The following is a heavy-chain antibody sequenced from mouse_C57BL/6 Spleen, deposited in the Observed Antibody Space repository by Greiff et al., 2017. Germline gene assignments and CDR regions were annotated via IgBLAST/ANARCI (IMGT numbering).Heavy chain of an antibody. CDR1: GFTFSNYW. CDR2: IRLKSDNYAT. J-gene: IGHJ3*01. Sequence: EVKVEESGGGLVQPGGSMKLSCVASGFTFSNYWMNWVRQSPEKGLEWVAQIRLKSDNYATHYAESVKGRFTISRDDSKSSVYLQMNNVRAEDTGSYYCTVGNYEGWFAYWGQGTLVTVSA. V-gene: IGHV6-3*01. CDR3: TVGNYEGWFAY. D-gene: IGHD2-1*01.